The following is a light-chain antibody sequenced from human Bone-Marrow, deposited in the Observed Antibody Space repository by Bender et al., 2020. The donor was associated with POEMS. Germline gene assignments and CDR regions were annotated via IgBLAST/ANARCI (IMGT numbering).Light chain of an antibody. V-gene: IGLV2-23*01. CDR1: SSDVGSYKF. CDR3: CSYAGSSTFWV. Sequence: QSALTQPASVSGSPGQSITISCTGTSSDVGSYKFVSWYQQHPGKAPKVMIYEGSKRPSGVPDRFSGSKSGNTASLTISGLQAEDEADYYCCSYAGSSTFWVFGGGTKLTVL. J-gene: IGLJ3*02. CDR2: EGS.